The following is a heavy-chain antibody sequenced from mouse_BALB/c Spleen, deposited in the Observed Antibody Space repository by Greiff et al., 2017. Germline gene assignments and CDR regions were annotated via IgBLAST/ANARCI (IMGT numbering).Heavy chain of an antibody. D-gene: IGHD2-1*01. CDR3: ARDVNGNYLYYYAMDY. J-gene: IGHJ4*01. V-gene: IGHV5-4*02. CDR1: GFTFSDYY. Sequence: EVKLQESGGGLVKPGGSLKLSCAASGFTFSDYYMYWVRQTPEKRLEWVATISDGGSYTYYPDSVKGRFTISRDNAKNNLYLQMSSLKSEDTAMYYCARDVNGNYLYYYAMDYWGQGTSVTVSS. CDR2: ISDGGSYT.